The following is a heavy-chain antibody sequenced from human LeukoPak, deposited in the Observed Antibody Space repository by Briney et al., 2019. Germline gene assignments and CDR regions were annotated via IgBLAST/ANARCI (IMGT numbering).Heavy chain of an antibody. CDR2: ISSSSSYI. J-gene: IGHJ6*02. V-gene: IGHV3-21*01. CDR3: ARDEDDIMVAVPPFYGMDV. CDR1: GFTFSSYS. Sequence: PGGSLRLSCAASGFTFSSYSMNWVRQAPGKGLEWVSSISSSSSYIYYADSVKGRFTISRDNAKNSLYLQMNSLRAEDTAVYYCARDEDDIMVAVPPFYGMDVWGQGTTVTVSS. D-gene: IGHD2-21*01.